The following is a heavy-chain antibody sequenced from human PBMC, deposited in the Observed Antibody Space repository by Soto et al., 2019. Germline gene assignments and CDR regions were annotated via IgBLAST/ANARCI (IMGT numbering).Heavy chain of an antibody. J-gene: IGHJ6*02. CDR2: IVVGSGNT. CDR3: AREGTVPAIYYYGMDV. Sequence: SVKVSCKASGFTFTSSAMQWVRQARGQRLEWIGWIVVGSGNTNYAQKFQERVTITRDMSTSTAYMELSSLRSEDTAVYYCAREGTVPAIYYYGMDVWGQGTTVTVSS. V-gene: IGHV1-58*02. CDR1: GFTFTSSA. D-gene: IGHD2-2*01.